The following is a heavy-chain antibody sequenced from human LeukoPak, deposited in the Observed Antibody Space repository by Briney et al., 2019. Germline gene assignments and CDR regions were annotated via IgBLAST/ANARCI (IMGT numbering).Heavy chain of an antibody. CDR3: AKDVAYTFDY. CDR2: ISYDGSNE. CDR1: GFTFSSYV. V-gene: IGHV3-30*04. J-gene: IGHJ4*02. D-gene: IGHD3-16*01. Sequence: GGSLRLSCAASGFTFSSYVVHWVRQAPGKGLEWVAIISYDGSNEYYADSVKGRFTISRDNSKNTLYLQMNSLRTEDTAVYYCAKDVAYTFDYWGQGTLVTVSS.